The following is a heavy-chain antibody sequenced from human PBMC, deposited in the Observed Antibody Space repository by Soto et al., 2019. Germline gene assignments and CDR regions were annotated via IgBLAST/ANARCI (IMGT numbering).Heavy chain of an antibody. D-gene: IGHD3-10*01. Sequence: PSETLSLTCTVSGGSINSEDYYWSWIRQPPGKGLEWIGNIYYSGDTYYNPSLKSQVSISIDTSNNNFSLKLSSVTAADTAVYYCVREILTIKVDGITSSYPFDVWGQGTMVTVSS. CDR2: IYYSGDT. CDR3: VREILTIKVDGITSSYPFDV. V-gene: IGHV4-30-4*01. J-gene: IGHJ3*01. CDR1: GGSINSEDYY.